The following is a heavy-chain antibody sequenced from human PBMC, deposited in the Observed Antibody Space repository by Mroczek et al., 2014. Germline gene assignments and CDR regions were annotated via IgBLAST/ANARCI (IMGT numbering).Heavy chain of an antibody. CDR1: GGSISSYY. D-gene: IGHD3-22*01. CDR2: IYYSGST. J-gene: IGHJ6*02. Sequence: QVQLQESGPGLVKPSETLSLTCTVSGGSISSYYWSWIRQPPGKGLEWIGYIYYSGSTNYNPSLKSRVTISVDTSKNQFSLKLSSVTAADTAVYYCARVGYYDSSGYQNYYYGMDVWGQGTTVTVSS. CDR3: ARVGYYDSSGYQNYYYGMDV. V-gene: IGHV4-59*01.